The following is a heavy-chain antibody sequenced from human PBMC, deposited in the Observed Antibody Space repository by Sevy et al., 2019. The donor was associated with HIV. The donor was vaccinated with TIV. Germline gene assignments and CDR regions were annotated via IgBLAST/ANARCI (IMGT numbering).Heavy chain of an antibody. CDR3: AREMDNSNWHDAISF. Sequence: ASVKVSCKTSGYTFNDYYIHWVRQAPGQGLEWMGRINPHSGVTKYAQKFQGRVTMTRDTSITTAYMDLSRLKSDDTAVYYCAREMDNSNWHDAISFWGQGTMVTVSS. CDR2: INPHSGVT. D-gene: IGHD4-4*01. CDR1: GYTFNDYY. J-gene: IGHJ3*01. V-gene: IGHV1-2*06.